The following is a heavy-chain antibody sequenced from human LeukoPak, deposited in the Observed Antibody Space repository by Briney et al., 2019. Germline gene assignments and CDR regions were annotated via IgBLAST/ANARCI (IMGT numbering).Heavy chain of an antibody. CDR1: GYTFTGYY. CDR3: ATSRWFDP. J-gene: IGHJ5*02. V-gene: IGHV1-2*02. CDR2: INPNSGGT. Sequence: ASVKVSCKASGYTFTGYYMHWVRQAPGQGLEWMGWINPNSGGTNYAQKFQGRVTMTEDTSTGTAYMELSSLRSEDTAVYYCATSRWFDPWGQGTLVTVSS.